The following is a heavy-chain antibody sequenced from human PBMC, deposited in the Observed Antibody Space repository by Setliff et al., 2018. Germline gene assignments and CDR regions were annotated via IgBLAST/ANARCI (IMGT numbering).Heavy chain of an antibody. CDR1: GFIFSNFA. D-gene: IGHD4-17*01. V-gene: IGHV3-23*01. CDR2: ISGGST. Sequence: GGSLRLSCAASGFIFSNFAMSWVRQAPGKGLEWVAVISGGSTYYADSVKGRFTISRDNSRNTLYLQMNSLRAEDTASYYCARVPNGDYVGAFDPWGQGILVTVSS. J-gene: IGHJ5*02. CDR3: ARVPNGDYVGAFDP.